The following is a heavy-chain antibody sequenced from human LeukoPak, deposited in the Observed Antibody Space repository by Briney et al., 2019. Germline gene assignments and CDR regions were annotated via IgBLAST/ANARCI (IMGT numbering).Heavy chain of an antibody. Sequence: ASLKVSCKAAGYTFTSYGISWVGQAPGQGREWRGWIDAYNGNTNYAQKLQGRVTMTTDTTTSTAYMELRSLSCHDTAVYYCACGFYDSRGYPTPSDYWGQGTLVTVSS. CDR3: ACGFYDSRGYPTPSDY. D-gene: IGHD3-22*01. CDR2: IDAYNGNT. J-gene: IGHJ4*02. CDR1: GYTFTSYG. V-gene: IGHV1-18*01.